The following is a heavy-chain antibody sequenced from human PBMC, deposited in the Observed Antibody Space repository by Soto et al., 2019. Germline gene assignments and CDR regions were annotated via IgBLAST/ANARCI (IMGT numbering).Heavy chain of an antibody. CDR1: GGSISSYY. J-gene: IGHJ6*02. V-gene: IGHV4-59*08. CDR3: ARGGLGYCSGGSCRHYYYYYGMDV. CDR2: IYYSGST. D-gene: IGHD2-15*01. Sequence: PSETLSLTCTVSGGSISSYYWKWVRQPPGKGLECIGYIYYSGSTNYNPSLKSRVTISVDTSKNQFSLKLSSVTAADTAVYYCARGGLGYCSGGSCRHYYYYYGMDVWGQGTTVTVSS.